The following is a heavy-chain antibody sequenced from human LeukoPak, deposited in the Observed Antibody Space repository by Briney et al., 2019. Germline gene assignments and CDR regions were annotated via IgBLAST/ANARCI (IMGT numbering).Heavy chain of an antibody. V-gene: IGHV3-66*01. Sequence: GGSLRLSCSAYGFTVSNNYMSWVRQAPGKRLEWVSVIYSGGSTYYADSVKGRFTISRDNSKNTLYLQMNSLRAEDTAVYYCARAYYGVPSFDYWGQGTLVTVSS. CDR2: IYSGGST. CDR3: ARAYYGVPSFDY. J-gene: IGHJ4*02. D-gene: IGHD4-17*01. CDR1: GFTVSNNY.